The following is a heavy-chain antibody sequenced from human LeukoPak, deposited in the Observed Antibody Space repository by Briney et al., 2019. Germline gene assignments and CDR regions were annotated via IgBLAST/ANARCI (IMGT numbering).Heavy chain of an antibody. CDR3: ARGVIVVVRGYYFDY. J-gene: IGHJ4*02. D-gene: IGHD3-22*01. CDR1: GYTFTGYY. Sequence: GASVKVSCKASGYTFTGYYMHWVRQAPGQGLEWMGWINPNSGGTNYAQKFQGRVTMTRDTSISTAYMELSKLRSDDTAVCYCARGVIVVVRGYYFDYWGQGTLVTVSS. CDR2: INPNSGGT. V-gene: IGHV1-2*02.